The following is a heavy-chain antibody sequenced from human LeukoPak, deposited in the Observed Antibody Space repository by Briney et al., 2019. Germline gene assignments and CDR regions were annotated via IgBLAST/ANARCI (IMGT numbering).Heavy chain of an antibody. D-gene: IGHD3-10*01. CDR2: ISSSSYI. CDR1: GFTFSSYS. CDR3: AREQLWFGESAFDY. V-gene: IGHV3-21*01. J-gene: IGHJ4*02. Sequence: GGSLRLSCAASGFTFSSYSMNWVRQAPGKGLEWVSSISSSSYIYYADPVKGRFTISRDNAKNSLYLQMNSLRAEDTAVYYCAREQLWFGESAFDYWGQGTLVTVSS.